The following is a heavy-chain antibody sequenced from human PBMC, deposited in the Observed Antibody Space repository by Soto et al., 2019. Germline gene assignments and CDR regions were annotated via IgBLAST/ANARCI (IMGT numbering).Heavy chain of an antibody. Sequence: ASVKVSCMASGYTFNHYGISWVRPAAGQGLEWMGWISLYNGNTNYAQKRQGRVTRTTDTSTSTAYMERRGLRSDDTAVYYCARITYGASYVDFWGRGTLVTVSS. CDR3: ARITYGASYVDF. J-gene: IGHJ4*02. CDR1: GYTFNHYG. CDR2: ISLYNGNT. D-gene: IGHD4-17*01. V-gene: IGHV1-18*01.